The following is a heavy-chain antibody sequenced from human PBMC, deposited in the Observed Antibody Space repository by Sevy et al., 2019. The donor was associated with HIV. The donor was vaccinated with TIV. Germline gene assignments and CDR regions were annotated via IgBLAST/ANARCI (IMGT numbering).Heavy chain of an antibody. V-gene: IGHV3-7*01. J-gene: IGHJ4*02. CDR2: ITKDESEK. Sequence: GGSLRLSCAASGFTFTDYWMSWVRQTPGKGLEWVATITKDESEKYYVDSVKGRFAISRDNGKNSVSLRMSGLRVEDTALYYCAREVGGFNWRPYYFDSWGQGTLVTVSS. CDR1: GFTFTDYW. D-gene: IGHD3-3*01. CDR3: AREVGGFNWRPYYFDS.